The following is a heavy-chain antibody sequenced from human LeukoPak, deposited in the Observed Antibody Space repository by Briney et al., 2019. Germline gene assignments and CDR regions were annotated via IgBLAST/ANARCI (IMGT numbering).Heavy chain of an antibody. Sequence: SETLSLTCSVSGGSITTNSWNWIRQPPGQGLEWIGYIYYSGRADYNPSIKSRVTMSVDMSKNQFSLKLTSVTAADTAVYYCARRGVEMAAIRPDNWFDPWGQGTLVTVSS. CDR3: ARRGVEMAAIRPDNWFDP. CDR2: IYYSGRA. J-gene: IGHJ5*02. CDR1: GGSITTNS. D-gene: IGHD5-24*01. V-gene: IGHV4-59*08.